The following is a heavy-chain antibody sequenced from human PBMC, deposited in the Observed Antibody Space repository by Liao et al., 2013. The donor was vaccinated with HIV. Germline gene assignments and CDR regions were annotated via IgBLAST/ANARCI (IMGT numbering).Heavy chain of an antibody. CDR1: DDSISSSTYY. Sequence: QLLLQESGPGLVKPSETLSLTCTVSDDSISSSTYYWGWIRQPPGKGLEWIGTIYYGGSTYYNPSLKSRVTISADTSKNQFSLKVSSVTAADTAVYYCARGGDRIFDYWGQGTLVTVSS. D-gene: IGHD3-10*01. CDR2: IYYGGST. J-gene: IGHJ4*02. V-gene: IGHV4-39*07. CDR3: ARGGDRIFDY.